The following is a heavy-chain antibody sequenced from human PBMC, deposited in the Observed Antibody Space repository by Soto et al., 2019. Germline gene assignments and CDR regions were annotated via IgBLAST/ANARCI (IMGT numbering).Heavy chain of an antibody. Sequence: QVQLQESGPGLVKPSQTLSLTCTVSGGSISSGGYYWNWIRQHPVKGLEWIGNIYYSGYTYYNPSLKSRVTISVDTSKNHLSLKLSSVSAADTAVYYCARSGNYDSGGYYYDYWGQGTLVTVSS. CDR3: ARSGNYDSGGYYYDY. V-gene: IGHV4-31*03. CDR2: IYYSGYT. D-gene: IGHD3-22*01. J-gene: IGHJ4*02. CDR1: GGSISSGGYY.